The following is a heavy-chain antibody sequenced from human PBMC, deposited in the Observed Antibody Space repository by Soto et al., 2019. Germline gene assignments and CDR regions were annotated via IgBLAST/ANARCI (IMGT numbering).Heavy chain of an antibody. CDR1: GYTFTSYY. J-gene: IGHJ3*02. CDR2: INPSGGST. D-gene: IGHD1-26*01. V-gene: IGHV1-46*01. CDR3: ARDALGELLRALDSGAFDI. Sequence: QVQLVQSGAEVKKPGASVKVSCKASGYTFTSYYMHWVRQAPGQGLEWMGIINPSGGSTSYAQKFQGRVTMTRDTSTSTVYMELSSLRSEDTAVYYCARDALGELLRALDSGAFDIWGQGTMVTVSS.